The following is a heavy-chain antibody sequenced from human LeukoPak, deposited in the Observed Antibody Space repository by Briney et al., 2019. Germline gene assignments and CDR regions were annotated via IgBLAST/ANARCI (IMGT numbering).Heavy chain of an antibody. CDR1: GFTFSDYW. J-gene: IGHJ4*02. CDR2: IKQDGSER. CDR3: ARGWNYAFRFDY. V-gene: IGHV3-7*01. D-gene: IGHD1-7*01. Sequence: GGSLRLSCAASGFTFSDYWMTWVRQAPGKGLEWVAHIKQDGSERYYGDSVRGRFTISRDNAKNLVYLQMNSLGAEDTAIYYCARGWNYAFRFDYWGQGTLVTVSS.